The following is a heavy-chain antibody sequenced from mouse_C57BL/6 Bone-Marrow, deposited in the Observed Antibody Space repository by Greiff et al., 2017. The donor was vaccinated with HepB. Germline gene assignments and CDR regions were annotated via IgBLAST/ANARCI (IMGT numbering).Heavy chain of an antibody. CDR3: ATGSSYVPYYYAMDY. J-gene: IGHJ4*01. CDR2: IDPANGNT. Sequence: VQLQQSVAELVRPGASVKLSCTASGFNIKNTYMHWVKQRPEQGLEWIGRIDPANGNTKYAPKFQGKATITADTSSNTAYLQLSSLTSEVTAIYCCATGSSYVPYYYAMDYWGQGTSVTVSS. V-gene: IGHV14-3*01. CDR1: GFNIKNTY. D-gene: IGHD1-1*01.